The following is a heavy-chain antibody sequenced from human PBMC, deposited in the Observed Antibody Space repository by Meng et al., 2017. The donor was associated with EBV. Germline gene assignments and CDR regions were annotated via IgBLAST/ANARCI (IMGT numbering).Heavy chain of an antibody. Sequence: VARVQSGAEVKKPGASVKVSCKASGYTFTSYDINWVRQATGQGLEWMGWMNPNSGNTGYAQKFQGRVTMTRNTSISTAYMELSSLRSEDTAVYYCARGVGTIFGVVIKNWFDPWGQGTLVTVSS. V-gene: IGHV1-8*01. CDR1: GYTFTSYD. CDR2: MNPNSGNT. CDR3: ARGVGTIFGVVIKNWFDP. J-gene: IGHJ5*02. D-gene: IGHD3-3*01.